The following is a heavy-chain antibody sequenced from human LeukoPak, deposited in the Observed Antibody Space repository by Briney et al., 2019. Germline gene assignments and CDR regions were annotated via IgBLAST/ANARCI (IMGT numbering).Heavy chain of an antibody. Sequence: SETLSLTCTVSGGSISGYYWSWIRQPPGKGLEWIGEINHSGSTNYNPSLKSRVTISVDTSKNQFSLKLSSVTAADTAVYYCARAKVEMATISDYWGQGTLVTVSS. J-gene: IGHJ4*02. CDR2: INHSGST. CDR1: GGSISGYY. V-gene: IGHV4-34*01. D-gene: IGHD5-24*01. CDR3: ARAKVEMATISDY.